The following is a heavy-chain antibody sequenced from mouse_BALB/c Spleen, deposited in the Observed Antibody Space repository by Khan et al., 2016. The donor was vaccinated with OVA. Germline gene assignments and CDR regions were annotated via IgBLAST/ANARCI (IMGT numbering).Heavy chain of an antibody. V-gene: IGHV1-77*01. Sequence: QVQLKESGPELVKPGASVKMSCKASGYTFTDYIISWVKQRTGQGLEWIGEIYPGSGTTHYNEKFKGKATLTADKSSNTAYMQLNRLTSEDSAIYFCARFETTVADYWGQGTTLTVSS. CDR1: GYTFTDYI. J-gene: IGHJ2*01. CDR2: IYPGSGTT. D-gene: IGHD1-1*01. CDR3: ARFETTVADY.